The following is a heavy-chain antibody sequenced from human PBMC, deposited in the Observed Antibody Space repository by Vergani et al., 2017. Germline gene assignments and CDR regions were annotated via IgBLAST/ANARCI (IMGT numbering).Heavy chain of an antibody. CDR3: ARVSVGCSRTNCFADH. CDR2: IDPNSVDT. J-gene: IGHJ4*02. V-gene: IGHV1-2*06. D-gene: IGHD2-2*01. CDR1: GFTFTSYH. Sequence: QVQLVQSGAEVKKPGASVRVSCKASGFTFTSYHIHWVRQAPGQGLDWLGRIDPNSVDTRYSQRFQDRVTITRDTSINTAYMEMTGLRPDDTAIYYCARVSVGCSRTNCFADHWGQGALVTVSS.